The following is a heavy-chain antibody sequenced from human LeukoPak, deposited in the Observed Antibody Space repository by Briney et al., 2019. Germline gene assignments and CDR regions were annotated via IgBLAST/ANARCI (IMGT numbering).Heavy chain of an antibody. CDR3: TRLLDNDSSADPDTFDM. CDR1: GGSITSHY. Sequence: SETLSLTCTVSGGSITSHYWSWIRQAPGKGLEWIGFIYYSGRTKYNTSLQSRVTISLDTSEKKFSLKVTSVTAADTAVYYCTRLLDNDSSADPDTFDMWGQGTVVTVSS. D-gene: IGHD3-22*01. V-gene: IGHV4-59*08. J-gene: IGHJ3*02. CDR2: IYYSGRT.